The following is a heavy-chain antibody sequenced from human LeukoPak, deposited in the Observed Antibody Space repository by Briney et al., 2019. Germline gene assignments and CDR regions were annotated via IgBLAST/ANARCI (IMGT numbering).Heavy chain of an antibody. CDR3: AKGGYSGYDFDY. Sequence: GGSLRLSCAASGFTFSSYVMHWVRQAPGKGLEWVAVISYDGSNKYYADSVKGRFTISRDNSKNTLYLQMNSLRAEDTAVYYCAKGGYSGYDFDYWGQGTLVTVSS. CDR1: GFTFSSYV. D-gene: IGHD5-12*01. V-gene: IGHV3-30*18. CDR2: ISYDGSNK. J-gene: IGHJ4*02.